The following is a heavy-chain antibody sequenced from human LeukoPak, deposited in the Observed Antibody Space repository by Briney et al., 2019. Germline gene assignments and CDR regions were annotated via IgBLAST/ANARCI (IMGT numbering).Heavy chain of an antibody. D-gene: IGHD3-10*01. J-gene: IGHJ4*02. CDR1: GGSISSAGYY. Sequence: ETLSLTCSVSGGSISSAGYYWSWVRLAPGKGLEWISVISGSGGRTDYADSVKGRFTISRDNSKNTLYLQMNSLRAEDTAVYYCAKRGGYETMAAFDYWGQGTLVTVSS. CDR3: AKRGGYETMAAFDY. V-gene: IGHV3-23*01. CDR2: ISGSGGRT.